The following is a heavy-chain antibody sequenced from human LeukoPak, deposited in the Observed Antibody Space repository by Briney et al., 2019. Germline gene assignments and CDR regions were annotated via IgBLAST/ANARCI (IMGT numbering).Heavy chain of an antibody. Sequence: GSLRLSCVASGFMVSNYGMHLVRQAPGKGLEWVAVVWATGTKKDYADSVKGRFTISRDNTKNTLYLQMNSLRAEDTAVYYCARKRDGSGTYFNNYFYYYYMDVWGKGTTVTVTS. J-gene: IGHJ6*03. CDR2: VWATGTKK. V-gene: IGHV3-33*01. CDR3: ARKRDGSGTYFNNYFYYYYMDV. CDR1: GFMVSNYG. D-gene: IGHD3-10*01.